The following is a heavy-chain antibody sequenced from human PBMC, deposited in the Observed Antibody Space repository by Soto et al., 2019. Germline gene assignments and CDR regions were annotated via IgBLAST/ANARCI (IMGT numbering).Heavy chain of an antibody. V-gene: IGHV3-23*01. Sequence: GGSLRLSCAASGFTFSSYAMSWVRQAPGKGLEWVSVISGSGGSTYYADSVKGRFTISRDNSRNTLYLQMNSLRAEDTAVYYCAKDYSPGVVIINYYYMDVWGKGTTVTV. CDR1: GFTFSSYA. J-gene: IGHJ6*03. D-gene: IGHD3-3*01. CDR2: ISGSGGST. CDR3: AKDYSPGVVIINYYYMDV.